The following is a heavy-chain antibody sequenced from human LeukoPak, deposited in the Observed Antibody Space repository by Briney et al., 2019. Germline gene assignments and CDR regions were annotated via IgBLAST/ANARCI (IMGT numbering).Heavy chain of an antibody. J-gene: IGHJ4*02. CDR3: TTDSAVATTRPDY. V-gene: IGHV3-15*01. CDR1: GFTFSNAW. D-gene: IGHD5-12*01. Sequence: GGSLRLSCAASGFTFSNAWMSWVRQAPGKGLEWVGRIKSKTDGGTTDYAAAVKGRFTISRDDSKNTLYLQMNSLKTEDTAVYYCTTDSAVATTRPDYWGQGTLVTVSS. CDR2: IKSKTDGGTT.